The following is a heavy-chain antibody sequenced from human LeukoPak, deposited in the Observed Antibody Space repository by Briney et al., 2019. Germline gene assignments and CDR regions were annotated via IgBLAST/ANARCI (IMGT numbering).Heavy chain of an antibody. CDR3: AKGNIFDS. J-gene: IGHJ4*02. D-gene: IGHD2/OR15-2a*01. V-gene: IGHV3-48*01. CDR2: ISSDSSDI. Sequence: GGSLRLSCAASGFNFRVYNMNWGRQAPGKGLEWIAYISSDSSDIFYADSVKGRFTISRDNAKNSLYLQMKSLRADDTAIYYCAKGNIFDSWGQGILVTVSS. CDR1: GFNFRVYN.